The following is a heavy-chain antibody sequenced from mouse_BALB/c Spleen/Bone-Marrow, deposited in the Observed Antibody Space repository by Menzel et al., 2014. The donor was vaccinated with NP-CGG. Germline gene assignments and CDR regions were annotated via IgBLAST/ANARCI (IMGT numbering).Heavy chain of an antibody. Sequence: VQLQQSGAELVKPGASVKLSCTASGFNIKDTYMHWVKQRPEQGLEWIGRIYPANGDTKYDPKFQGKATITADTSSNTAYLQLSSLTSEDTAVYYCARYSNGLMDYWGQGTSVTVSS. J-gene: IGHJ4*01. CDR3: ARYSNGLMDY. V-gene: IGHV14-3*02. D-gene: IGHD2-5*01. CDR2: IYPANGDT. CDR1: GFNIKDTY.